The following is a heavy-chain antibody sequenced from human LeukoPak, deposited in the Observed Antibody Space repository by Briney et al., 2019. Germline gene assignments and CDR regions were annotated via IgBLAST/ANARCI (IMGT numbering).Heavy chain of an antibody. V-gene: IGHV1-18*01. J-gene: IGHJ6*02. CDR1: GYTFTSYG. CDR2: ISAYNGNT. D-gene: IGHD3-3*01. Sequence: GASVKVSCKASGYTFTSYGISWVRQAPGQGLEWMGWISAYNGNTNYAQKLQGRVTMTTDTSTSTAYMELRSLRSDDTAVYYCARDLRYDFRSGYSHYGMDVWGQGTTVTVSS. CDR3: ARDLRYDFRSGYSHYGMDV.